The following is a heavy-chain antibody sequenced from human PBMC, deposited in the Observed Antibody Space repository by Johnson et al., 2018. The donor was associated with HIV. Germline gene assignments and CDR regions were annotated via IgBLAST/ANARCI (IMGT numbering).Heavy chain of an antibody. D-gene: IGHD5-24*01. CDR1: GFIFSGSA. Sequence: QVQLVESGGGLVQPGGSLRLSCAASGFIFSGSAMHWVRQAPGKGLEWVASISYEGSNIHYGDSVRGRFTISRDNSKKTVYLQMNSLRAEDTAVYYCARDGPWLQSQRDAFDIWGQGTMVTVSS. CDR2: ISYEGSNI. J-gene: IGHJ3*02. V-gene: IGHV3-30-3*01. CDR3: ARDGPWLQSQRDAFDI.